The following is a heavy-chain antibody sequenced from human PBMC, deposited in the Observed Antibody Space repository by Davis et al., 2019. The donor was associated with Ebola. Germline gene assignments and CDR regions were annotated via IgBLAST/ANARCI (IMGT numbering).Heavy chain of an antibody. CDR2: FQTTGST. V-gene: IGHV4-4*07. CDR3: ARGARTDWFLKPCDS. CDR1: GGSISGYY. J-gene: IGHJ4*02. D-gene: IGHD3-9*01. Sequence: PSETLSLTCTVSGGSISGYYWNWIRRPAGKGLEWIGRFQTTGSTNYNPSLKSRVTMSVDTSKNQLSLKLNSVTAADTAIYYCARGARTDWFLKPCDSWGQGTLVTVSS.